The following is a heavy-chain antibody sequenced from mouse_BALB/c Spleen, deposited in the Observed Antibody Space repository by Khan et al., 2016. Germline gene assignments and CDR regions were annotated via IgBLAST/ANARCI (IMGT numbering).Heavy chain of an antibody. CDR1: GFSLTSYG. J-gene: IGHJ2*01. D-gene: IGHD2-10*02. V-gene: IGHV2-9*02. CDR3: ARVYGNYFDY. Sequence: QVQLQESGPGLVAPSQSLSITCTVSGFSLTSYGVHWVRQPPGKGLEWLGVIWAGGSTNYNSALMSRLSISKDNSKSQVFLKMNSLQTCDTAMYYCARVYGNYFDYWGRGTTLTVFS. CDR2: IWAGGST.